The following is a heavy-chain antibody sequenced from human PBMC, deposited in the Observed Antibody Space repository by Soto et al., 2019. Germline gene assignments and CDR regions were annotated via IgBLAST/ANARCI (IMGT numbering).Heavy chain of an antibody. D-gene: IGHD3-10*02. CDR1: GYNFIDHY. J-gene: IGHJ4*02. Sequence: QVQLVQSGSEVKKPGTSVKVSCKSSGYNFIDHYIHWVRQAPGQGLEWMGWINPQNGATSLSQKFKYRLIMTRDPAINTVLMELDNLRSDESAYYYCARAPLIIPHVPKLGEASPGVLEYWGQGTPVTVSS. V-gene: IGHV1-2*02. CDR3: ARAPLIIPHVPKLGEASPGVLEY. CDR2: INPQNGAT.